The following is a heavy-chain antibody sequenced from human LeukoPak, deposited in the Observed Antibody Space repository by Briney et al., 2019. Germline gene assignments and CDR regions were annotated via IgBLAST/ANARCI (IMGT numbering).Heavy chain of an antibody. CDR3: AKDTPGAGSSGYYFDY. J-gene: IGHJ4*02. CDR1: GFTFDDYA. Sequence: QPGRSLRLSCAAPGFTFDDYAMHWVRQAPVKGLEWVSGISWNSGSIGYADSVKGRFTISRDNAKNSLYLQMNSLRAEDTALYYCAKDTPGAGSSGYYFDYWGQGTLVTVSS. V-gene: IGHV3-9*01. CDR2: ISWNSGSI. D-gene: IGHD6-19*01.